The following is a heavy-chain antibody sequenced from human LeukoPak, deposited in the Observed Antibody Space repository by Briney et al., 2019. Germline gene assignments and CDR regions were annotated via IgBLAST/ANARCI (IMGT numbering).Heavy chain of an antibody. CDR1: GGSVSGGSYY. V-gene: IGHV4-61*01. D-gene: IGHD5/OR15-5a*01. J-gene: IGHJ4*02. Sequence: SETLSLTCTVSGGSVSGGSYYWSWIRQPPGKGLEWIGYFYYTGSTNYNPSLKSRVTISVDTSKNQFSLRLSSVTAADTAVYYCASGQFLVSNDYWGQGILVTVSA. CDR2: FYYTGST. CDR3: ASGQFLVSNDY.